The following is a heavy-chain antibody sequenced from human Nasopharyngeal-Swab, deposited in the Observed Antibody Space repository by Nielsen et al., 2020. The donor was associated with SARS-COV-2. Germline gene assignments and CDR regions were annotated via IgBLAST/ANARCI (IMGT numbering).Heavy chain of an antibody. D-gene: IGHD3-3*01. V-gene: IGHV4-31*02. J-gene: IGHJ6*02. CDR2: IYYSGST. Sequence: WIRQPPGKGLERIGYIYYSGSTYYNPSLKSRVTISVDTSKNQFSPKLSPVTAADTAVYYCARGARISICGVVSQLDVWGQGTTVTVSS. CDR3: ARGARISICGVVSQLDV.